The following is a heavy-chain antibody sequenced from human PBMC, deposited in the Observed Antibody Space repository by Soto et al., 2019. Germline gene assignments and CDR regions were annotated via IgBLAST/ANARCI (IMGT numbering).Heavy chain of an antibody. CDR1: GYSISSDYY. D-gene: IGHD5-18*01. CDR3: ARIPVDTSMIYWLDP. CDR2: IYYSGNT. V-gene: IGHV4-61*01. J-gene: IGHJ5*02. Sequence: SETLSLTCAVSGYSISSDYYWSRIRQPPGKGLEWIGYIYYSGNTNYNPSLKSRVIISVDTSKNLFSLKLTSITAADTAVYYCARIPVDTSMIYWLDPWGQGTLVTVSS.